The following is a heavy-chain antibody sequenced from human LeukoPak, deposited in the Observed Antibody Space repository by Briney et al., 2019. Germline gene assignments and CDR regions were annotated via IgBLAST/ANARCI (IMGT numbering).Heavy chain of an antibody. CDR2: IIGGAGGT. CDR3: AHGSMYQLDY. V-gene: IGHV3-23*01. CDR1: GFTFSTYS. Sequence: PSGGSLRLSCAASGFTFSTYSINWVRQAPGKGLEWVSGIIGGAGGTYYADSVKGRFTISRDNAKNTLYLQMNSLRAEDTAVYYCAHGSMYQLDYWGQGTLVTVSS. J-gene: IGHJ4*02. D-gene: IGHD2-2*01.